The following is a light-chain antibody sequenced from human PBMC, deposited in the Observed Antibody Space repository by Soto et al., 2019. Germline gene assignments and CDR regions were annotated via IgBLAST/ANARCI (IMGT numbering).Light chain of an antibody. V-gene: IGLV2-14*01. CDR1: SRDVGAYNS. J-gene: IGLJ1*01. CDR3: SSYTSSSTPCG. CDR2: EVS. Sequence: QSVLAQPASVSGSPGQSITISCTGTSRDVGAYNSVSWYQQHPGKAPKLLIYEVSNRPSGVSNRFSGSKSGNTASLTISGLQAEDEADYYCSSYTSSSTPCGFGTGTRPPS.